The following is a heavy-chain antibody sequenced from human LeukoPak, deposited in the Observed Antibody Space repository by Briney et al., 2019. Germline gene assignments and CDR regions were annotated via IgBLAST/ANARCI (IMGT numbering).Heavy chain of an antibody. D-gene: IGHD1-1*01. Sequence: ASVKVSCKASGYTFTSYGISWVRQAPGQGLEGMVWTSAHNDDTNYAETLQGRLTMTTDISTSTAYMELTSLRSDDTAVYYCARDWDSRNDYFDPWGQGTLVIVSS. CDR2: TSAHNDDT. CDR1: GYTFTSYG. V-gene: IGHV1-18*01. J-gene: IGHJ4*02. CDR3: ARDWDSRNDYFDP.